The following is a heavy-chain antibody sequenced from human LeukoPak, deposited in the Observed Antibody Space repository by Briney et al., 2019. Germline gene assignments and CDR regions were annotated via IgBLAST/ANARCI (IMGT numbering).Heavy chain of an antibody. CDR1: GGSISSSSYY. CDR3: ASLRYCSGGSCYHFDY. D-gene: IGHD2-15*01. J-gene: IGHJ4*02. CDR2: IYYSGST. V-gene: IGHV4-39*07. Sequence: SETLSLTCTVSGGSISSSSYYWGWIRQPPGKGLEWIGSIYYSGSTYYNPSLKSRVTISVDTSKNQFSLKLSSVTAADTAVYYCASLRYCSGGSCYHFDYWGQGTLVTVSS.